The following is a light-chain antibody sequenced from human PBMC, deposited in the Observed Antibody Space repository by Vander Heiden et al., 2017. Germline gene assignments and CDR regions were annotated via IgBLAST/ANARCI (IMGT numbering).Light chain of an antibody. CDR2: GAS. Sequence: EIVLTQSPGTLSLSPGERATLSCRASQSVSSSYLAWYQQKPGQAPRLLIDGASSRATGIPDRFSGSGSGTDFTLTISRLEPEDFAVYYCQQYGSSPILAFGQGTKVEIK. J-gene: IGKJ1*01. CDR1: QSVSSSY. V-gene: IGKV3-20*01. CDR3: QQYGSSPILA.